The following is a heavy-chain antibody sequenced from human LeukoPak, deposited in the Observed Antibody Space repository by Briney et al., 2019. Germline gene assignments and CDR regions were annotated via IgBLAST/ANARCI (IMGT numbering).Heavy chain of an antibody. CDR1: GYTFTSYD. V-gene: IGHV1-8*01. CDR2: MNPNSGNT. CDR3: ARVEMAEDAFDI. D-gene: IGHD5-24*01. Sequence: ASAKVSCKASGYTFTSYDINWVRQATGQGLEWMGWMNPNSGNTGYAQKFQGRVTMTRNTSISTAYMELSSLRSEDTAVYYCARVEMAEDAFDIWGQGTMVTVSS. J-gene: IGHJ3*02.